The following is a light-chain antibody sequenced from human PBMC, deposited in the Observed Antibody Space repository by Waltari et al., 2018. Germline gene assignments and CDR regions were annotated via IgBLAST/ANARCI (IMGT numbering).Light chain of an antibody. V-gene: IGLV2-14*03. CDR3: SSYISSSTLEL. J-gene: IGLJ2*01. Sequence: YKDHPGNTPKLTIYDVRHRHSGVSNRFSGSKSCNTASLTISGLQAEDESDYYCSSYISSSTLELFGGGTSLTVL. CDR2: DVR.